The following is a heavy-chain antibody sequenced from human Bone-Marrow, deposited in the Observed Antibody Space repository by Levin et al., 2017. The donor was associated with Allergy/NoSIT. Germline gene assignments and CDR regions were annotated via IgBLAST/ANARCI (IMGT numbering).Heavy chain of an antibody. CDR3: ARWRTGFPQYFFDF. CDR2: IYPGDSDT. D-gene: IGHD3/OR15-3a*01. Sequence: GASVKVSCKGSEYSFTNYWIGWVRQMPGKGLEWMGIIYPGDSDTTYSPSFQGQVTFSADKSISTAYLQWGSLKASDTAMYYCARWRTGFPQYFFDFWGQGTLVTVSS. V-gene: IGHV5-51*01. J-gene: IGHJ4*02. CDR1: EYSFTNYW.